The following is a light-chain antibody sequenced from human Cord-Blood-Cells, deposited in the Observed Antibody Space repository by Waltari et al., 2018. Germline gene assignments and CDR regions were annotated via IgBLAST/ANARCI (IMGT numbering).Light chain of an antibody. CDR2: AAS. J-gene: IGKJ3*01. Sequence: IQLTQSPSSLSASVGDRVTITCRASQGISSYLAWYQQKPGKAPKLLIYAASTLQSGVPSRFSGSGSGTDFILTISSLQPEDFATYYCQQLNSYLFTFGPGTKVDIK. CDR1: QGISSY. CDR3: QQLNSYLFT. V-gene: IGKV1-9*01.